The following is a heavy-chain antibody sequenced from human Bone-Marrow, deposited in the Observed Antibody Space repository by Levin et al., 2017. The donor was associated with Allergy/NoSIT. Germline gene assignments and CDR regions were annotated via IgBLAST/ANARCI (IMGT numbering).Heavy chain of an antibody. CDR2: IYSDSST. CDR1: GFTVSSNY. Sequence: LPGGSLRLSCAASGFTVSSNYMSWVRQAPGKGLEWVSVIYSDSSTYYADSVKGRFTISRDNSKNTLYLQMNSLRAEDTAVYYCARDRGFGENYYMDVWGKGTTVTVSS. D-gene: IGHD3-10*01. J-gene: IGHJ6*03. V-gene: IGHV3-66*02. CDR3: ARDRGFGENYYMDV.